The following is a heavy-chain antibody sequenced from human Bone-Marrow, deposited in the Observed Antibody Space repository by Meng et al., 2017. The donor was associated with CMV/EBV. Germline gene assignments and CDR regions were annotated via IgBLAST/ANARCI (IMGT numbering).Heavy chain of an antibody. V-gene: IGHV1-8*03. D-gene: IGHD5-24*01. CDR3: ARSLAGDGYNR. CDR2: MNPNSGNT. CDR1: GYTFTSYD. Sequence: ASVKVSCKASGYTFTSYDINWVRQATGQGLEWMGWMNPNSGNTGYAQKFQGRDTITRNTSISTAYMELSSLRSEDTAVYYCARSLAGDGYNRWGQGTLVTVYS. J-gene: IGHJ4*02.